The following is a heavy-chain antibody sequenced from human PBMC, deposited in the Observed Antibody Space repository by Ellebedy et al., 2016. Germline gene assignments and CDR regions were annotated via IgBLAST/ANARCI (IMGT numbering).Heavy chain of an antibody. CDR1: GFTFNSYA. CDR3: VKGICSSTNCYWFDP. V-gene: IGHV3-64D*06. D-gene: IGHD2-2*01. Sequence: GESLKISCSASGFTFNSYAMYWVRQAPGKGLEYVSGISSDGGSTYYADSVKGRFTISRDNSKNTQYLQMSSLRAEDTAVYYCVKGICSSTNCYWFDPWGQGTLVTVSS. CDR2: ISSDGGST. J-gene: IGHJ5*02.